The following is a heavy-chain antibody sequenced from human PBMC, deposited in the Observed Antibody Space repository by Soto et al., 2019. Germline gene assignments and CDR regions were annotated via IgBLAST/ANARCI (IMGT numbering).Heavy chain of an antibody. J-gene: IGHJ4*02. CDR2: ISSSSTYT. V-gene: IGHV3-11*05. CDR1: GFTFSDYY. CDR3: ARCVLAPTMAYDY. Sequence: QVQLVESGGGLVKPGGSLRLFCAASGFTFSDYYMSWIRQAPGKGLEWVSHISSSSTYTQYADSVKGRFTISRDNAKNSLYLQMNSLRAEVTAVYYCARCVLAPTMAYDYWGQGTLVTVSS. D-gene: IGHD3-3*02.